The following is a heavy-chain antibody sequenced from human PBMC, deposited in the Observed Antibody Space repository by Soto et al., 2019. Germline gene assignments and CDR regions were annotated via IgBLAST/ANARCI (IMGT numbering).Heavy chain of an antibody. Sequence: SETLSLTCTVSGDSISNYYWSWIRQPPGKGLEWIGYIYYSGSTNYNPSLRSRVTISVDTSKNQFSLKLSSVTAADTAVYYCARVGLYYNYYYYMDVWGKGTTVTVSS. CDR1: GDSISNYY. J-gene: IGHJ6*03. CDR3: ARVGLYYNYYYYMDV. V-gene: IGHV4-59*01. CDR2: IYYSGST. D-gene: IGHD3-10*01.